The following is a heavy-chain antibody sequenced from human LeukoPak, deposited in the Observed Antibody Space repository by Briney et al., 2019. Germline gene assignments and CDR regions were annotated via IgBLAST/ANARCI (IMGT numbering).Heavy chain of an antibody. CDR1: GGSITSSKYF. CDR3: AGLGVMVLVYQFEY. V-gene: IGHV4-39*07. D-gene: IGHD2-8*01. J-gene: IGHJ4*02. Sequence: SETLSLTCAVSGGSITSSKYFWGWIRQPPGKELELIGIISYGGSTDYNPSLKSRVTISTDTSKNQFSLKLTPVTAADTAVYYCAGLGVMVLVYQFEYWGRGTPVTVSS. CDR2: ISYGGST.